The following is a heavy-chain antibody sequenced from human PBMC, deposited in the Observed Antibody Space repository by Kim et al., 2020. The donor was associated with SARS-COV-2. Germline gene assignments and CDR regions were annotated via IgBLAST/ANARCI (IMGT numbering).Heavy chain of an antibody. D-gene: IGHD3-10*01. Sequence: RDTPSVQGKFTISVDKSSSTAYLQWSSLKASDSAVYYCARLSYDTIRFDYWGQGTLVAVSS. J-gene: IGHJ4*02. V-gene: IGHV5-51*01. CDR3: ARLSYDTIRFDY.